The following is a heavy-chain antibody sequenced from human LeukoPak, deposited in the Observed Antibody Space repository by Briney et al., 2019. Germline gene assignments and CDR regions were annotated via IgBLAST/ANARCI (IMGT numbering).Heavy chain of an antibody. J-gene: IGHJ4*02. V-gene: IGHV1-69*13. Sequence: ASVKVSCKASGGTFSTYAIDWVRQASGQGLEWVGGIIPIFGTTNYAQKFQGRVTITADESTSTAYMELSSLRSEDTAVYYCARRGAGDSSGYYLDYWGQGTLVTVSS. CDR1: GGTFSTYA. D-gene: IGHD3-22*01. CDR3: ARRGAGDSSGYYLDY. CDR2: IIPIFGTT.